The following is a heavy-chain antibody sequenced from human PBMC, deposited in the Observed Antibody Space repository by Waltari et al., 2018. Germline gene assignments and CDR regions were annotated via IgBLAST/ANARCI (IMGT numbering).Heavy chain of an antibody. CDR1: GFTFRSYE. J-gene: IGHJ4*02. CDR3: ARVAVGATPW. Sequence: EVQLVESGGGLVQPGGSLRLSCAASGFTFRSYELNWVRQAPGKGLEWVSYISSSGSTIYYADSVKGRFTISRDNAKNSLYLQMNSLRAEDTAVYYCARVAVGATPWWGQGTLVTVSS. V-gene: IGHV3-48*03. CDR2: ISSSGSTI. D-gene: IGHD1-26*01.